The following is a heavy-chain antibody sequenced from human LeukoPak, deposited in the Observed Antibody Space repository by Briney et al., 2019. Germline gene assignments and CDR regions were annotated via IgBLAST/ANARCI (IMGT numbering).Heavy chain of an antibody. Sequence: SETLSLTCTVSGYSISSNFYWGWIRQSPAKGLEWIGSIYHSGSTYYNPSLKNRITISVDTSTNQFSLKLSSVTASDTAMYYCARDVHIYGNAFGVWGQGTMVTVSS. CDR3: ARDVHIYGNAFGV. V-gene: IGHV4-38-2*02. CDR1: GYSISSNFY. D-gene: IGHD1-1*01. J-gene: IGHJ3*01. CDR2: IYHSGST.